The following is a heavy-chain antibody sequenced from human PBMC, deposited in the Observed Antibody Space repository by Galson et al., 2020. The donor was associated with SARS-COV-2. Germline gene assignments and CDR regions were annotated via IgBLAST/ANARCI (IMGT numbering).Heavy chain of an antibody. Sequence: SETLSLTCTVSGYSISSGYYWGWIRQPPGKGLEWIGSIYHSGSTYYNPSLKSRVTISVDTSKNQFSLKLSSVTAADTAVYYCARVPSVVAVADYWGQGTLVTVSS. V-gene: IGHV4-38-2*02. D-gene: IGHD6-19*01. CDR2: IYHSGST. CDR1: GYSISSGYY. CDR3: ARVPSVVAVADY. J-gene: IGHJ4*02.